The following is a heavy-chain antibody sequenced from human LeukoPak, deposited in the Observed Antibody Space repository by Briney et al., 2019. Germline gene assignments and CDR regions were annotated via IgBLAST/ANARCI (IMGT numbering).Heavy chain of an antibody. CDR2: IIPILGIA. CDR1: GGTFSSYA. J-gene: IGHJ4*02. D-gene: IGHD5-18*01. CDR3: ARAKRGYSYGYLGDY. Sequence: SVKVSCKASGGTFSSYAISWVRQAPGQGLEWMGRIIPILGIANYAQKFQGRVTITADKSTSTAYMELSSLRSEDTAVYYCARAKRGYSYGYLGDYWGQGTLVTVSS. V-gene: IGHV1-69*04.